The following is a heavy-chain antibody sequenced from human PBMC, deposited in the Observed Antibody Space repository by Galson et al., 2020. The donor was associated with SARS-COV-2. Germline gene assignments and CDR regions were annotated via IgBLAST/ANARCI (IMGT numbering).Heavy chain of an antibody. V-gene: IGHV3-7*03. CDR1: GFTFSTYW. Sequence: GESLKISCAASGFTFSTYWMSWVRQAPGKGLEWVANIKEDGSEKSYVDSVKGRFTISRDNGRNSMYLQMNSLRAEDTAVYYCAKGPYYYGSGTYHYFDYWGQGTLVTVSS. J-gene: IGHJ4*02. D-gene: IGHD3-10*01. CDR2: IKEDGSEK. CDR3: AKGPYYYGSGTYHYFDY.